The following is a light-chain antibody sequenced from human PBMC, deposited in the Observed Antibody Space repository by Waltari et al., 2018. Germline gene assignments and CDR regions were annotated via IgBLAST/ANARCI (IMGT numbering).Light chain of an antibody. Sequence: QAALTQPPSVSGSPGQSVTISCTGTSSDIGGYNYVSWYQQHPGKAPKLMIYAVSKRPSVVSVRVSGSKSGNTASLTISGLQAEDEADYYCSSYAGSNTYIFGAGTRLTVL. V-gene: IGLV2-11*01. CDR1: SSDIGGYNY. J-gene: IGLJ1*01. CDR3: SSYAGSNTYI. CDR2: AVS.